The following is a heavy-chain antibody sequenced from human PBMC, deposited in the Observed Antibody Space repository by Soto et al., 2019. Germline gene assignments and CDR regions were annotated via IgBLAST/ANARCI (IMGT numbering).Heavy chain of an antibody. J-gene: IGHJ4*02. CDR3: AKDRSIAVPFDY. CDR2: ISYDGSNK. CDR1: GFTFSSYG. D-gene: IGHD6-19*01. Sequence: QVQLVESGGGVVQPGRSPRLSCAASGFTFSSYGMHWVRQAPGKGLEWVAVISYDGSNKYYADSVKGRFTISRDNSKNTLYLQMNSLRAEDTAVYYCAKDRSIAVPFDYWGQGTLVTVSS. V-gene: IGHV3-30*18.